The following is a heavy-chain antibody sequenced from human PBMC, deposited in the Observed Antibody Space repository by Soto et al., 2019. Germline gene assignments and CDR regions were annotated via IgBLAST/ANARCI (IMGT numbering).Heavy chain of an antibody. V-gene: IGHV4-59*01. CDR3: ARVPAGRYGNCFAR. CDR1: GGSISSYY. J-gene: IGHJ5*02. CDR2: IYYTGNT. Sequence: QVQLRESGPGLVKPSETLSLTCTVSGGSISSYYWGWIRQPPGKGLEWIGYIYYTGNTNYNPSLKRRATVSFDKSKNPFSLQLTPVTAADTAVYYGARVPAGRYGNCFARWGQGTLITGSS. D-gene: IGHD6-19*01.